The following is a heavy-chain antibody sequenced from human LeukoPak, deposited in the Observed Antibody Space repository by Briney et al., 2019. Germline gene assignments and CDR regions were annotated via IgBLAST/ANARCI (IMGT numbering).Heavy chain of an antibody. V-gene: IGHV3-23*01. Sequence: GGSLRLSCAASGFTFSSYAMSWVRQAPGKGLEWVSAISGSGGSTYYADSVKGRFTISRDNSKNTLYLQMNSLRAEDTAVYYCAKAGGSWTSLRSPLPNWGQGNLVTVSS. CDR2: ISGSGGST. CDR3: AKAGGSWTSLRSPLPN. CDR1: GFTFSSYA. D-gene: IGHD2-15*01. J-gene: IGHJ4*02.